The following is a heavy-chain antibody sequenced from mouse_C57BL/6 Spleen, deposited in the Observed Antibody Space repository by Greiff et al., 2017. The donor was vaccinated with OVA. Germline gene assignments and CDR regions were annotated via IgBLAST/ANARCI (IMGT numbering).Heavy chain of an antibody. D-gene: IGHD2-4*01. CDR2: IWSGGST. Sequence: VKLMESGPGLVQPSQSLSITCTVSGFSLTSYGVHWVRQSPGKGLEWLGVIWSGGSTDYNAAFISRLSISKDNSKSQVFFKMNSLQADDTAIYYCARWGYDYDSYYAMDYWGQGTSVTVSS. CDR1: GFSLTSYG. J-gene: IGHJ4*01. CDR3: ARWGYDYDSYYAMDY. V-gene: IGHV2-2*01.